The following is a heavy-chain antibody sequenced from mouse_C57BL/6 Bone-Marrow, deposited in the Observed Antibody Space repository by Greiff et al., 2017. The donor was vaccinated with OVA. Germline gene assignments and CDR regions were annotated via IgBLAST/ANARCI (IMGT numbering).Heavy chain of an antibody. CDR1: GYTFPSYG. V-gene: IGHV1-81*01. J-gene: IGHJ1*03. Sequence: QFQLQQSGADLARPGASVKLSCKASGYTFPSYGLSWLKQRTGQGLGWIGEIYPRSGNTYYNEKLKGKATLTADKSSSTAYMELRSLTSEDSAVYFCARHYGNYGYFDVWGTGTTVTVSS. D-gene: IGHD2-1*01. CDR2: IYPRSGNT. CDR3: ARHYGNYGYFDV.